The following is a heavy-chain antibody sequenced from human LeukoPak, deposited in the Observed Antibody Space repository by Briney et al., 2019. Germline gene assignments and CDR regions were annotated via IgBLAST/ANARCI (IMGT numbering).Heavy chain of an antibody. J-gene: IGHJ5*02. D-gene: IGHD6-13*01. Sequence: GGSLRLSCAASGFTFSSYAMSWVRQAPGKGLEWVSAISGSGDSTYYADSVKGRFTISRDNSKNTLYLQMNSLRAEDTAVYYCATRPGGIAAAGTRFDPWGQGTLVTVSS. V-gene: IGHV3-23*01. CDR1: GFTFSSYA. CDR3: ATRPGGIAAAGTRFDP. CDR2: ISGSGDST.